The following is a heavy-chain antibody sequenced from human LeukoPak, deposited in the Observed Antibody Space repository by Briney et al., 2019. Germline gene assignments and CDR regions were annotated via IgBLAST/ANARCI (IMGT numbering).Heavy chain of an antibody. CDR1: GDSITSSHW. V-gene: IGHV4-4*02. D-gene: IGHD5/OR15-5a*01. CDR3: ARDSKSTADAFDI. CDR2: TYHSDYT. Sequence: PSETLSLTCTVSGDSITSSHWWSWIRQSPGKGLEWIGNTYHSDYTNYNPSLKGRATISVDKSKNQLSLKVISVTAADTAMYYCARDSKSTADAFDIWGQGTMVTVSS. J-gene: IGHJ3*02.